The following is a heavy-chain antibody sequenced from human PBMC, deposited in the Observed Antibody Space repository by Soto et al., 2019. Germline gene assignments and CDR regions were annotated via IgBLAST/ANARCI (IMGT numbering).Heavy chain of an antibody. J-gene: IGHJ3*02. CDR2: VSDNGGSRGGT. CDR1: GFMFNNSA. CDR3: ARAKAVVIAALDI. Sequence: PGGSLRLSCKASGFMFNNSAMTWVRQAPGQGLQWVASVSDNGGSRGGTYYAGSVKGRFTISRDNSKNTLYLQLDSLTGADTAVYYCARAKAVVIAALDIWGQGTMVTVSS. D-gene: IGHD2-21*01. V-gene: IGHV3-23*01.